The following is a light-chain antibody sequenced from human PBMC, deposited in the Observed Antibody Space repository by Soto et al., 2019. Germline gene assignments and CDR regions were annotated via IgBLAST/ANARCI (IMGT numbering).Light chain of an antibody. CDR2: NVR. Sequence: QSALTQPASVSGSPGKSITISCTGTSSDVGGYDYVSWYQQHPGKAPKLMIYNVRNRPSGVSNRFSGSKAGNTASLTISGLQAEDEAAYYCSSYTSSSTVVFGGGTKLTVL. V-gene: IGLV2-14*01. J-gene: IGLJ2*01. CDR1: SSDVGGYDY. CDR3: SSYTSSSTVV.